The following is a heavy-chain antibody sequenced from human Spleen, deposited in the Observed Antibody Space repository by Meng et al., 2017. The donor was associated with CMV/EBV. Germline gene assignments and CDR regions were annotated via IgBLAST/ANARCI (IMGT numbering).Heavy chain of an antibody. Sequence: KVSCKGSGYSFTSYWIGWVRQMPGKGLEWMGIIYPGDSDTRYSPSFQGQVTISADKSISTAYLQWSSLKASDTAMYYCASNYYDSSGYYLHFDYWGQGTLVTVS. J-gene: IGHJ4*02. CDR1: GYSFTSYW. D-gene: IGHD3-22*01. CDR2: IYPGDSDT. CDR3: ASNYYDSSGYYLHFDY. V-gene: IGHV5-51*01.